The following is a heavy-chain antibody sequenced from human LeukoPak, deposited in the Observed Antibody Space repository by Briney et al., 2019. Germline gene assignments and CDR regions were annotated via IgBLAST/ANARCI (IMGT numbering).Heavy chain of an antibody. V-gene: IGHV1-8*01. CDR1: GYTFTSYD. Sequence: ASVKVSCKASGYTFTSYDINWVRQATGQGLEWMGRMNPNSGNTGYAQKFQGRVTMTRNTSISTAYMELSSLRSEDTAVYYCARGSNPGDVVVPNYYGMDVWGQGTTVTVSS. J-gene: IGHJ6*02. CDR2: MNPNSGNT. CDR3: ARGSNPGDVVVPNYYGMDV. D-gene: IGHD2-2*01.